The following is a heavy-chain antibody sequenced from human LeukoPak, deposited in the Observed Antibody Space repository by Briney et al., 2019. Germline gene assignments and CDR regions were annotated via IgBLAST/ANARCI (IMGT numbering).Heavy chain of an antibody. V-gene: IGHV3-15*01. D-gene: IGHD3-22*01. J-gene: IGHJ1*01. Sequence: GGSLRLSCAVSGFTFSNAWMSWVRQAPGKGLEWVGRIKSKTDGGTTDYAAPVKGRFTISRDDSKNTLYLQMNSLKTEDTAVYYCTTEYYYDSSGYYEYFQRWGQGTLVTVSS. CDR2: IKSKTDGGTT. CDR3: TTEYYYDSSGYYEYFQR. CDR1: GFTFSNAW.